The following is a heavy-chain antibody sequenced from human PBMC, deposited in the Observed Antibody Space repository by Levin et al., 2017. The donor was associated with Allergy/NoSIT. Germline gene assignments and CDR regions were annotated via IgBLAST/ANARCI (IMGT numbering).Heavy chain of an antibody. D-gene: IGHD3-22*01. CDR1: GFTFSSYW. CDR2: IKHDGSEK. Sequence: GESLKISCAASGFTFSSYWMTWVRQAPGKGLEWVANIKHDGSEKYYVDSVKGRFTISRDNAKKSLYLQMNSLRAGDTAVYYCARSHYDTDDDVDFDYLGQGTLVTVSS. J-gene: IGHJ4*02. V-gene: IGHV3-7*01. CDR3: ARSHYDTDDDVDFDY.